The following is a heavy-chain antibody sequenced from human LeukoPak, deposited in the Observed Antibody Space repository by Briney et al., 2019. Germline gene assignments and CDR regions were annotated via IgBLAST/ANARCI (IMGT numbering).Heavy chain of an antibody. J-gene: IGHJ3*02. CDR3: ARGWEPDAFDI. D-gene: IGHD1-26*01. Sequence: SETLSLTCAVSGGSISSRGYSWSWIRQPPGKGLEWIGYIYHSGGTYYNPFLKSRVTISVDRSKNQFSLKLSSVTAADTAVYYCARGWEPDAFDIWGQGTMVTVSS. V-gene: IGHV4-30-2*01. CDR1: GGSISSRGYS. CDR2: IYHSGGT.